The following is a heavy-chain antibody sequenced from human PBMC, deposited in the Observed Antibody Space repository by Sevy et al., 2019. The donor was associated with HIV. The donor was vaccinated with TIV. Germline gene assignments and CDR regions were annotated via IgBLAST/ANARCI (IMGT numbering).Heavy chain of an antibody. CDR2: INTVTGNP. V-gene: IGHV7-4-1*01. D-gene: IGHD7-27*01. Sequence: ASVKVSCKASGYTFSNFIKHWVRQAPGQGLEWMGWINTVTGNPTFAQDFTGRFVFSLDTSLSTAYLQIDNLKAEDTGVYYCTRDRPNWGNDYWGQGTLVTVSS. CDR1: GYTFSNFI. CDR3: TRDRPNWGNDY. J-gene: IGHJ4*02.